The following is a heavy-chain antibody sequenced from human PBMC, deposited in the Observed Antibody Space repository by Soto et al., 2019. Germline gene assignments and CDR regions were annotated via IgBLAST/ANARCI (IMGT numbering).Heavy chain of an antibody. CDR3: ARDYYDSSGYYLY. Sequence: GGSLRLSCAASGFTFSSYSMNWVRQAPGKGLEWVSSISSSSYIYYADSVKGRFTISRDNAKNSLYLQMNSLRAEDTAVYYCARDYYDSSGYYLYWGQGTLVTVSS. J-gene: IGHJ4*02. CDR1: GFTFSSYS. V-gene: IGHV3-21*01. CDR2: ISSSSYI. D-gene: IGHD3-22*01.